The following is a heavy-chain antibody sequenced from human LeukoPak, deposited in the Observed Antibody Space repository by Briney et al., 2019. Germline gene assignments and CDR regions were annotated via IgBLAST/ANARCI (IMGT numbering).Heavy chain of an antibody. J-gene: IGHJ4*02. CDR3: ARGSSGWSTFDY. D-gene: IGHD6-19*01. Sequence: ASVKVSCKASGYTFTSYAMHWVRQAPGQRLEWMGWINAGNGNAKYSQKFQGRVTITRDTSASTAYMELSSLRSEDTAVYYCARGSSGWSTFDYWGQGTLVTVSS. CDR2: INAGNGNA. CDR1: GYTFTSYA. V-gene: IGHV1-3*01.